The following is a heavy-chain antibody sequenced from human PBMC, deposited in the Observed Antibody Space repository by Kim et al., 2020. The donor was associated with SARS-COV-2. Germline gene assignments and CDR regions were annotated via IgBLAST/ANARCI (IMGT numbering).Heavy chain of an antibody. J-gene: IGHJ4*02. V-gene: IGHV3-53*01. D-gene: IGHD3-16*01. Sequence: NDGATCYADSVMGRFTISRDRSKNTVYLQMNTLRVEDTAMYYCINSTWGSYWGQGTLVSVSS. CDR2: NDGAT. CDR3: INSTWGSY.